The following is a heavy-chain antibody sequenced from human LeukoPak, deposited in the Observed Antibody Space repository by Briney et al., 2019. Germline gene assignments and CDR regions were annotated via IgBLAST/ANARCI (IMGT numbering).Heavy chain of an antibody. CDR1: GGTFSSYA. CDR2: IIPIFGTA. CDR3: ARGGVGYCSSTSCYRFDY. Sequence: SVKVSCKASGGTFSSYAISWVRQAPGQGLEWVGGIIPIFGTANYAQKFQGRVTITADKSTSTAYMELSSLRSEDTAVYYCARGGVGYCSSTSCYRFDYWGQGTLVTVSS. V-gene: IGHV1-69*06. D-gene: IGHD2-2*01. J-gene: IGHJ4*02.